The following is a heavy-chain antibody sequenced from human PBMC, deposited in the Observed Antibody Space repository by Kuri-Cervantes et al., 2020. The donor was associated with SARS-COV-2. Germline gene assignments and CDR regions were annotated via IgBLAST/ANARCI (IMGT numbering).Heavy chain of an antibody. D-gene: IGHD2-15*01. Sequence: SSVKVSCKASGCTFSSWAISWVRQPTGRGREWMGGIIPICGTANYAQKFQGRVTITADESTSTAYMELSSLRSEDTAVYYCTGDKVGTGDYYYYCMDVWGQGTMVTVSS. V-gene: IGHV1-69*13. CDR2: IIPICGTA. J-gene: IGHJ6*02. CDR1: GCTFSSWA. CDR3: TGDKVGTGDYYYYCMDV.